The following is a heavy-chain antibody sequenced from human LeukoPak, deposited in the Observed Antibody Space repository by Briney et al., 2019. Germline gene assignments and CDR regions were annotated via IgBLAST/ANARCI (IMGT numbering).Heavy chain of an antibody. J-gene: IGHJ3*02. V-gene: IGHV4-34*01. CDR3: ARGYSYGHDAFDI. CDR2: INHSGST. D-gene: IGHD5-18*01. Sequence: SETLSLTCAVYGGSFSGYYWSWIRQPPGKGLEWIGEINHSGSTNYNPSLKSRVTISVDTSKNQFSLKLSSVTAADTAVYYCARGYSYGHDAFDIWGQGTMVTVSS. CDR1: GGSFSGYY.